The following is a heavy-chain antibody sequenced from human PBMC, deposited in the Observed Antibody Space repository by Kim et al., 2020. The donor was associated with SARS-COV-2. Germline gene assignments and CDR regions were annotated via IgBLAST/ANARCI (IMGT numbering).Heavy chain of an antibody. Sequence: GGSLRLSCAASGFTFSSYAMHWVRQAPGKGLEWVAVISYDGSNKYYADSVKGRFTISRDNSKNTLYLQMNSLRAEDTAVYYCARSSGYSFFDIWGQVTMVTVSS. CDR3: ARSSGYSFFDI. V-gene: IGHV3-30*04. CDR1: GFTFSSYA. D-gene: IGHD3-22*01. CDR2: ISYDGSNK. J-gene: IGHJ3*02.